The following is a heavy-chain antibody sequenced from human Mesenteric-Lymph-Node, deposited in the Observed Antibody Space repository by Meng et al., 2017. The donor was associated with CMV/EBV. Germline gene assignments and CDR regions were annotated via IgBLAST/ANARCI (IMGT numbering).Heavy chain of an antibody. CDR1: GFTFSDYY. CDR3: ARDCSSTSCYSWRWFDP. V-gene: IGHV3-11*04. D-gene: IGHD2-2*02. CDR2: ISSSGSTI. J-gene: IGHJ5*02. Sequence: GESLKISCAASGFTFSDYYMSWIRQAPGKGLEWVSYISSSGSTIYYADSVKGRFTISRDNAKNSLYLQMNSLRAEDTAVYYCARDCSSTSCYSWRWFDPWGQGTLVTVSS.